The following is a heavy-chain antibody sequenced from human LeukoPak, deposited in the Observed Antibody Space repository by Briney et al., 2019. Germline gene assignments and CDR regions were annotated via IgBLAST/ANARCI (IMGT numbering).Heavy chain of an antibody. V-gene: IGHV3-23*01. J-gene: IGHJ4*02. CDR1: GFTFSSYA. D-gene: IGHD3-3*01. CDR3: AREYRYDFWSGYPFDY. Sequence: GGSLRLSCAASGFTFSSYAMSWVRQAPGKGLEWVSAISGSGGSTYYADSVKGRFTISRDNSKNTLYLQMNSLRAEDTAVYYCAREYRYDFWSGYPFDYWGQGTLVTVSS. CDR2: ISGSGGST.